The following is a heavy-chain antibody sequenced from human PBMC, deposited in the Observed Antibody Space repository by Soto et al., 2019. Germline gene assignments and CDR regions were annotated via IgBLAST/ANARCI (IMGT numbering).Heavy chain of an antibody. V-gene: IGHV6-1*01. CDR3: ARDWTYGAAAGTSGFDP. CDR2: TYYRSKWYN. J-gene: IGHJ5*02. CDR1: GDSVSSNSAA. D-gene: IGHD6-13*01. Sequence: SQTLSLTCAISGDSVSSNSAAWNWIRQSPSRGLEWLGRTYYRSKWYNDYAVSVKSRITINPDTSKNQFSLQLNSVTPEDTAVYYCARDWTYGAAAGTSGFDPWGQGTLVTVS.